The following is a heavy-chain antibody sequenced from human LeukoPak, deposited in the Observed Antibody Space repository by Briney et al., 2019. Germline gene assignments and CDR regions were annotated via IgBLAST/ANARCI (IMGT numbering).Heavy chain of an antibody. D-gene: IGHD3-16*01. CDR3: ARDMGEPIEYYCKGV. Sequence: GGSLSLSCAASGFTFSSYSMNWVRQAPGKGLEWVSYISSSGSTIYCAGTVKGRFTISRDNPKNSLYQNMNSLRAEDTTVYYCARDMGEPIEYYCKGVWGQGTTVTVS. CDR1: GFTFSSYS. V-gene: IGHV3-48*01. CDR2: ISSSGSTI. J-gene: IGHJ6*02.